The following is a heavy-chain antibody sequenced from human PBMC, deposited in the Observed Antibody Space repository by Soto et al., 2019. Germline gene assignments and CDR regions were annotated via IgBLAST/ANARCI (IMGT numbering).Heavy chain of an antibody. CDR1: GGTFSRYA. D-gene: IGHD3-22*01. V-gene: IGHV1-69*13. Sequence: SVKVSCQASGGTFSRYAISLVRQAPGQGLEWRGGIIPIFGTANCAQKFQGRGTITAGGSTGTAHRELSSLRSEDTAVYYCARDGHYYDSSGYYCNAFDIWGQGTMVTVSS. CDR2: IIPIFGTA. CDR3: ARDGHYYDSSGYYCNAFDI. J-gene: IGHJ3*02.